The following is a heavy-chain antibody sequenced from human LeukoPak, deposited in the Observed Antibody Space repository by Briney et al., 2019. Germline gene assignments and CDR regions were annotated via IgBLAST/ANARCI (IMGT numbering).Heavy chain of an antibody. V-gene: IGHV3-53*04. CDR2: IYSGDST. D-gene: IGHD2-15*01. CDR3: ARDLRGGNFDY. CDR1: GFTFSNNY. J-gene: IGHJ4*02. Sequence: GGSLRLSCAASGFTFSNNYMSWVRQAPGKGLEWVSVIYSGDSTYYADSVEGGFTISSISSKNTLYLQMISLRAEDTAVYYGARDLRGGNFDYWGQGTLVTVSS.